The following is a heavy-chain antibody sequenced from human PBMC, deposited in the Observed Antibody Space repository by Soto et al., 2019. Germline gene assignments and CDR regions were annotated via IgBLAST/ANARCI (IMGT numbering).Heavy chain of an antibody. CDR1: GFTFTSYS. CDR3: ARESEDLTSNFDY. CDR2: ISSTTNYI. V-gene: IGHV3-21*06. J-gene: IGHJ4*02. Sequence: WWSLRLSCSASGFTFTSYSMNWFRQAPGKGLEWVSSISSTTNYIYYGDSMKGRFTISRDNAKNSLYLEMNSLRAEDTAVYYCARESEDLTSNFDYWGQGTLVTVSS.